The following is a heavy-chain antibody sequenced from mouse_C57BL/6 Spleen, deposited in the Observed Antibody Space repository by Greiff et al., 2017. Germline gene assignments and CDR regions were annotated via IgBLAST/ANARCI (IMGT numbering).Heavy chain of an antibody. CDR1: GYTFTSYW. CDR3: ARGIFYYGSGYGAMDY. CDR2: INPSNGGT. Sequence: QVQLQQPGTELVKPGASVKLSCKASGYTFTSYWMHWVKQRPGQGLEWIGNINPSNGGTNYNEKFKSKATLTVDKSSSTAYMQLSSLTSEDSAVYYCARGIFYYGSGYGAMDYWGQGTSVTVSS. V-gene: IGHV1-53*01. J-gene: IGHJ4*01. D-gene: IGHD1-1*01.